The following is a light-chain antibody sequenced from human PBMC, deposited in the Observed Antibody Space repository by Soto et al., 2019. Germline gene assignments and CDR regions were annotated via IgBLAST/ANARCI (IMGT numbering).Light chain of an antibody. J-gene: IGLJ1*01. V-gene: IGLV3-21*02. CDR3: QVWDSVTDPNYV. Sequence: YELTQPPSVSVAPGQSARITCGGDNIGRKSVHWYQQKPGQAPVLVVFDDRDRPSGIPERFSGSNSENTATLTISRVEAGDEADYYCQVWDSVTDPNYVFGPGTKVTVL. CDR1: NIGRKS. CDR2: DDR.